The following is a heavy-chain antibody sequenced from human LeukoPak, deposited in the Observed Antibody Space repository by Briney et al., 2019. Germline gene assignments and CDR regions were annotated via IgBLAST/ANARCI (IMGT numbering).Heavy chain of an antibody. V-gene: IGHV4-59*12. CDR2: IYYSGST. D-gene: IGHD3-10*01. CDR1: GGSISSYY. J-gene: IGHJ4*02. CDR3: ARGMYYYGSGLFDY. Sequence: PSETLSLTCTVSGGSISSYYWSWIRQPPGKGLEWIGYIYYSGSTNYNPSLKSRVTISVDTSKNQFSLKLSSVTAADTAVYYCARGMYYYGSGLFDYWGQGTLVTVSS.